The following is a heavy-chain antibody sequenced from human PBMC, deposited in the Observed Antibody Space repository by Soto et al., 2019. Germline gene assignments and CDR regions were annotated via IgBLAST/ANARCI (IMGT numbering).Heavy chain of an antibody. D-gene: IGHD3-9*01. V-gene: IGHV3-23*01. J-gene: IGHJ4*02. CDR1: GFTFSSYA. CDR3: ARSLRYFDWLLPANFDY. Sequence: GGSLRLSCAASGFTFSSYAMIWVRQAPGKGLEWVSAISGSGGSTYYADSVKGRFTISRDNSKNTLYLQMNSLRAEDTAVYYCARSLRYFDWLLPANFDYWGQGTLVTVSS. CDR2: ISGSGGST.